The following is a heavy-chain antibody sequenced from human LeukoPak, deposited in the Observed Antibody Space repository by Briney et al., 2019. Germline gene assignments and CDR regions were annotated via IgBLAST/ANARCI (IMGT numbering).Heavy chain of an antibody. J-gene: IGHJ5*02. D-gene: IGHD3-16*01. V-gene: IGHV4-38-2*02. CDR2: IYQSGFT. Sequence: PSETLSLTCTVSGYSISIGYYWGWIRQPPGKGLEWIASIYQSGFTFYNQSLKSRVTISIDTSKNQFSLKLNSVTAADTAVYYCARERGHGGGLSWFDPWGQGTLVTVSS. CDR1: GYSISIGYY. CDR3: ARERGHGGGLSWFDP.